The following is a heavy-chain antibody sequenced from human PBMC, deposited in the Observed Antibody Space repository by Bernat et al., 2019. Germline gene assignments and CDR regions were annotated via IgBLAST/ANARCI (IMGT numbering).Heavy chain of an antibody. CDR3: AKEYVSRSSLSFDY. CDR1: GFTFSSNA. CDR2: ISGSGGST. Sequence: EVQLLESGGDLVQPGGSLRLSCVASGFTFSSNAMAWVRQAPGKGLEGLSAISGSGGSTYYAASVKGRFTISRDNSKNTLYLQMNSLRAEDTAIYFCAKEYVSRSSLSFDYWGQATLVTVSS. D-gene: IGHD3-16*01. V-gene: IGHV3-23*01. J-gene: IGHJ4*02.